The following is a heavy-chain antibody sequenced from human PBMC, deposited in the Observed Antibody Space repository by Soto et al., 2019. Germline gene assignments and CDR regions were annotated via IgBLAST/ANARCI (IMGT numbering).Heavy chain of an antibody. J-gene: IGHJ6*02. Sequence: LYCRAPACSFAGMERHFCRLVSGKGLEWNSYISSSGSTIYYADSVKGRFTISGDNAKNSLYLQMNRQRAEDTAVYYCETLSPLQYYYSGMDVWGQRTTDPV. D-gene: IGHD4-4*01. V-gene: IGHV3-48*03. CDR3: ETLSPLQYYYSGMDV. CDR2: ISSSGSTI. CDR1: ACSFAGME.